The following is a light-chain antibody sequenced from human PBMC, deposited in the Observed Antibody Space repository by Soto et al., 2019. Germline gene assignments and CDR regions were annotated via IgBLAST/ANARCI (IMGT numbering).Light chain of an antibody. CDR1: QGISNY. V-gene: IGKV1-27*01. J-gene: IGKJ1*01. CDR2: AAS. CDR3: QQYGT. Sequence: DIQMTQSPSSLSASVGDRVTITCRASQGISNYLAWYQQKPGKVPKLLIYAASTLQSGVPSRFSGSGSGTDFTLTISRLEPEDFAVYYCQQYGTFGQGTKVEIK.